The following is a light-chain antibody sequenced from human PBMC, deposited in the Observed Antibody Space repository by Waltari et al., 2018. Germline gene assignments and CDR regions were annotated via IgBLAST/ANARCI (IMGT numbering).Light chain of an antibody. CDR2: AAS. V-gene: IGKV1-39*01. Sequence: DIQMTQSQSSLSASVGDRVTITCRASQSISSYLNWYQQKPGKAPKLLIYAASSLQSGAPSRFSGSGSGTDFTLTISSLQPEDFATYYCQQSYSTPLTFGGGTKVEIK. J-gene: IGKJ4*01. CDR1: QSISSY. CDR3: QQSYSTPLT.